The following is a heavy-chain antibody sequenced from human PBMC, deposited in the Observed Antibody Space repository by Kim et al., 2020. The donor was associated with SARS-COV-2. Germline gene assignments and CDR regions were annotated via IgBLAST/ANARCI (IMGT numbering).Heavy chain of an antibody. CDR2: IYYSGST. CDR1: GGSISSSSYY. V-gene: IGHV4-39*01. D-gene: IGHD5-12*01. Sequence: SETLSLTCTVSGGSISSSSYYWGWIRQPPGKGLEWIGSIYYSGSTYYNPSLKSRVTISVDTSKNQFSLKLSSVTAADTAVYYCARPRERGYSGHDDGGYFDYWGQGTLVTVSS. J-gene: IGHJ4*02. CDR3: ARPRERGYSGHDDGGYFDY.